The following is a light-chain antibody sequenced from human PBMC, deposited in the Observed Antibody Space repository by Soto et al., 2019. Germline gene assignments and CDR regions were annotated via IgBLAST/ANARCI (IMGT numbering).Light chain of an antibody. V-gene: IGKV1-39*01. J-gene: IGKJ3*01. CDR1: QSISSY. Sequence: DIQMTQSPSSLSASVGDRVTITCRASQSISSYLNWYQQKPGKAPKLLIYAASSLQSGVQSRFSGSGSGTDFTLTISSLQPEDFATYYCQHSYSTPLTFGRGTKVDIK. CDR2: AAS. CDR3: QHSYSTPLT.